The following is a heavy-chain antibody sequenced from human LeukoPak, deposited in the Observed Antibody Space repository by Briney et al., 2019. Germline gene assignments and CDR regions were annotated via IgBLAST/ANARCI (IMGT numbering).Heavy chain of an antibody. CDR2: INSDGSST. V-gene: IGHV3-74*01. CDR3: LRAANQGWYFDL. D-gene: IGHD2-15*01. CDR1: GFTFSSYW. Sequence: GGSLRLSCAASGFTFSSYWMHWVRQAPGKGLVWVSRINSDGSSTSYADSVKGRFTISRDNAKNTLYLQMNSLRAEDTAVYYCLRAANQGWYFDLWGRCTLVTVSS. J-gene: IGHJ2*01.